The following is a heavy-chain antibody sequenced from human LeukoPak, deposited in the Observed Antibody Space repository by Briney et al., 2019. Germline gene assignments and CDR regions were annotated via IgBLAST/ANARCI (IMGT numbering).Heavy chain of an antibody. CDR2: INPSGGST. CDR1: GYTFTSYY. Sequence: ASVKVSCKASGYTFTSYYMHWVRQAPGQGLEGMGIINPSGGSTSYAQKFQGRVTMARDTSTSTVYMELSSLRSEDTAVYYCARPRRYSSGRDSFDYWGQGTLVTVSS. V-gene: IGHV1-46*01. CDR3: ARPRRYSSGRDSFDY. D-gene: IGHD6-19*01. J-gene: IGHJ4*02.